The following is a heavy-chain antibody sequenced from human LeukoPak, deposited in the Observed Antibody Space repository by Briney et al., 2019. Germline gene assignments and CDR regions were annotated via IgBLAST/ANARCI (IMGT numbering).Heavy chain of an antibody. V-gene: IGHV4-4*07. CDR3: ARASEVSSSWLRSYYYYYMDV. Sequence: PSETLSLTCTVSGGSISSYYWSWIRQPAGRGLEWIGRIYTSESTNYNPSLKSRVTMSVDTSKNQFSLKLSSVTAADTAVYYCARASEVSSSWLRSYYYYYMDVWGKGTTVTVSS. CDR2: IYTSEST. D-gene: IGHD6-13*01. J-gene: IGHJ6*03. CDR1: GGSISSYY.